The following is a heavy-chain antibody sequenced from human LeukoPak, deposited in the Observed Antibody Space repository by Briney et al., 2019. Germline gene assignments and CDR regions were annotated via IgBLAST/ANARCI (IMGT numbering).Heavy chain of an antibody. V-gene: IGHV4-34*01. CDR3: AREIRGNYYFDY. D-gene: IGHD1-7*01. CDR2: INHSGST. J-gene: IGHJ4*02. CDR1: GGSFSGYY. Sequence: SETLSLTCAVYGGSFSGYYWSWIRQPPGKGLEWIGEINHSGSTNYNPSLKSRVTISVGTSKNQFSLKLSSVTAADTAVYYCAREIRGNYYFDYWGQGTLVTVSS.